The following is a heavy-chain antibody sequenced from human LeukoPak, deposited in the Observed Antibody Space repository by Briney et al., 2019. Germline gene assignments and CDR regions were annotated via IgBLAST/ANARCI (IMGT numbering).Heavy chain of an antibody. J-gene: IGHJ6*03. CDR2: IYYSGSS. D-gene: IGHD6-13*01. CDR1: GGSINNGGYY. V-gene: IGHV4-31*03. Sequence: SQTLSLTCTVSGGSINNGGYYWSWIRQHPGKGLEWIGYIYYSGSSYYNPSLRSRVTISVDTSKNHFSLKLSSVTAADTAVYYCARDTYSSSWYNSVGYYYMDVWGKGTTVTVSS. CDR3: ARDTYSSSWYNSVGYYYMDV.